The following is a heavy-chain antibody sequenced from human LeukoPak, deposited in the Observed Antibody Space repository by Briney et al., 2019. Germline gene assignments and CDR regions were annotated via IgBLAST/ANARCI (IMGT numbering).Heavy chain of an antibody. D-gene: IGHD1-26*01. V-gene: IGHV3-74*03. CDR2: INSDGSST. CDR1: GFTFSSSW. CDR3: ARPIVGGTLGGDY. J-gene: IGHJ4*02. Sequence: GGSLRLSCAASGFTFSSSWMHWVRHAPEKGLVWVSRINSDGSSTTYADSVKGRFTISRDNAKNTLYPQMNSLRAEDTAVYYCARPIVGGTLGGDYWGQRTLVTVSS.